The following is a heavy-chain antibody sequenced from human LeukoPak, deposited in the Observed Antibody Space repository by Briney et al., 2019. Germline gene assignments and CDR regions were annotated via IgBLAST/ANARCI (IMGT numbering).Heavy chain of an antibody. CDR2: IVVGSGNT. D-gene: IGHD2-15*01. Sequence: SVKVSCKASGFTFTSSAVQWVRQARGQRLEWIGWIVVGSGNTKYAQKFQERVTITRDMSTSTAYMELSSLRSEDTAVYYCARVGVVQGSYYFDYWGQGTLVTVSS. V-gene: IGHV1-58*01. J-gene: IGHJ4*02. CDR1: GFTFTSSA. CDR3: ARVGVVQGSYYFDY.